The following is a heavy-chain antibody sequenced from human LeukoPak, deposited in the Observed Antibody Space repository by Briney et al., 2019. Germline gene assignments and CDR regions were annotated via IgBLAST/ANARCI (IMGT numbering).Heavy chain of an antibody. J-gene: IGHJ3*02. Sequence: GGSLRLSCVASGFTFTDHSMHWVRQPPGKGLEWVAVASSDEMTTFYGDSVKGRFTISGDNSKNTVYLQMNSLRAEDTAVYYCAKDHYYYDTTGEAFDIWGQGTMVTVSS. CDR2: ASSDEMTT. CDR3: AKDHYYYDTTGEAFDI. V-gene: IGHV3-30*07. CDR1: GFTFTDHS. D-gene: IGHD3-22*01.